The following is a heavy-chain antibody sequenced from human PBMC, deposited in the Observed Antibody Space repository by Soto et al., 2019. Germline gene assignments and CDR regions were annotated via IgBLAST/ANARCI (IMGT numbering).Heavy chain of an antibody. Sequence: RQIPRKGREWNGEINHSGGTSYNPSLKSRVKISVDTSKSQFSLKLTSVTAADRAVYYCARGGVGTVDRRSLYECWRQGSPVTVS. V-gene: IGHV4-34*01. D-gene: IGHD2-8*01. CDR2: INHSGGT. CDR3: ARGGVGTVDRRSLYEC. J-gene: IGHJ4*02.